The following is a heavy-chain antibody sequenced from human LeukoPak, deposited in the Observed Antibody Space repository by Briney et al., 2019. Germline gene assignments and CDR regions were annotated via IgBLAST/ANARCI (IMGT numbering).Heavy chain of an antibody. CDR3: ARFEAVWFGELLRDYYYGMDV. CDR2: ISSSSSYI. D-gene: IGHD3-10*01. J-gene: IGHJ6*02. Sequence: KAGGSLRLSCAASGFTFSSYSMNWVRQAPGKGLEWVSSISSSSSYIYYADSVKGQFTISRDNAKNSLYLQMNSLRAEDTAVYYCARFEAVWFGELLRDYYYGMDVWGQGTTVTVSS. V-gene: IGHV3-21*01. CDR1: GFTFSSYS.